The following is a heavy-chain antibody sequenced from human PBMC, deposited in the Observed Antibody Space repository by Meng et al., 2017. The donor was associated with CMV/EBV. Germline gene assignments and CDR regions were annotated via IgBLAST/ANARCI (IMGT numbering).Heavy chain of an antibody. CDR3: ARGYSSSFYDY. J-gene: IGHJ4*02. V-gene: IGHV4-34*01. D-gene: IGHD6-13*01. CDR2: INHIGST. Sequence: GSLRLSCAVYGGSFSGYYWSWIRQPPGKGLEWIGEINHIGSTNYNPSLKSRVTISVDTSKNQFSLKLSSVTAADTAVYYCARGYSSSFYDYWGQGTLVTVSS. CDR1: GGSFSGYY.